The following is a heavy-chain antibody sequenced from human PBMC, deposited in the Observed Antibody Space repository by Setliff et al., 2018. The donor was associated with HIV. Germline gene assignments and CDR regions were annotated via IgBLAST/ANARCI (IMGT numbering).Heavy chain of an antibody. CDR1: GGSISSSSYY. D-gene: IGHD6-19*01. J-gene: IGHJ6*02. CDR2: IYYSGST. V-gene: IGHV4-39*07. CDR3: ARDLYTSGWYGLYYYGMDV. Sequence: SETLSLTCTVSGGSISSSSYYWGWIRQPPGKGLEWIGSIYYSGSTYYNPSRKSRVTISVDTSKNQFSLKLSSVTAADTAVYYFARDLYTSGWYGLYYYGMDVWGQGTTVTVSS.